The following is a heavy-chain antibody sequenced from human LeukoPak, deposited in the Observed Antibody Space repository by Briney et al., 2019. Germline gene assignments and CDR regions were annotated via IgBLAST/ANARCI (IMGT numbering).Heavy chain of an antibody. J-gene: IGHJ4*02. CDR2: ISHDGSNQ. CDR3: AKPMDSSGYGHFDY. V-gene: IGHV3-30*18. D-gene: IGHD3-22*01. Sequence: GGSLRLSCAASGFTFSRFGIHWVRQAPGKGLEWVALISHDGSNQYYGASVKGRFTISRDNSKNTLYLQMDSLRVEDTAVYYCAKPMDSSGYGHFDYWGQGTLVTVSS. CDR1: GFTFSRFG.